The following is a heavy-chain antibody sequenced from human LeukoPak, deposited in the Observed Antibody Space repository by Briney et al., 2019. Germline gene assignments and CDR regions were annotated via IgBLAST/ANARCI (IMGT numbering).Heavy chain of an antibody. Sequence: GGSLRLSCSASGFTFSTYAMHWVRQAPGKGLEWVAVISYDGSNKYYADSVKGRFTISRDNSKNTLYLQMNTLRAEDTAVYYCAKDVSWNWFDPWGQGTLVTVSS. CDR1: GFTFSTYA. J-gene: IGHJ5*02. V-gene: IGHV3-30*18. CDR2: ISYDGSNK. CDR3: AKDVSWNWFDP.